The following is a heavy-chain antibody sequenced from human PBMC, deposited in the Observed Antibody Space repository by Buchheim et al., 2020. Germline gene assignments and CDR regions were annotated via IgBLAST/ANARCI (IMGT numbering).Heavy chain of an antibody. Sequence: QVQLAESGGGVVQPGRSLRLSCAASGFTFSSYGMHWVRQAPGKGLEWVAVISYDGSNKYYADSVKGRFTISRDNSKNKLYLQMNSLRAEDTAVYYCAKDRIVLTYYYGMDVWGQGTT. V-gene: IGHV3-30*18. CDR1: GFTFSSYG. CDR2: ISYDGSNK. CDR3: AKDRIVLTYYYGMDV. D-gene: IGHD2-8*01. J-gene: IGHJ6*02.